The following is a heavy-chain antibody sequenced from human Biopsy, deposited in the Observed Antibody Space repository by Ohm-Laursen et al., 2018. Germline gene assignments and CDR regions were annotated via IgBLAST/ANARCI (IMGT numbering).Heavy chain of an antibody. Sequence: SVKVSCKASGYTFTSFDINWVRQATGQGLEWMGWMNPNSGNTGYAQKLQGRVTMTRNTSISTAYMELSSLRSDDTAVYYCARDIMNPIGGLVARSDVFDVWGQGTMVTVSS. J-gene: IGHJ3*01. D-gene: IGHD3-16*02. V-gene: IGHV1-8*01. CDR1: GYTFTSFD. CDR2: MNPNSGNT. CDR3: ARDIMNPIGGLVARSDVFDV.